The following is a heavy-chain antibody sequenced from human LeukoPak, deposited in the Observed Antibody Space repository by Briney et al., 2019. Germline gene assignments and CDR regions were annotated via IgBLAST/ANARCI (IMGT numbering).Heavy chain of an antibody. D-gene: IGHD1-1*01. CDR2: IWYDGSKE. Sequence: GGSLTLSCAASGFTFNKYGMHWVRQAPGKGLEWVAVIWYDGSKEYYGDSVKGRFTVSRDNSKNTVFLQMNSLRAEDTAMYHCAKDLTRSADTAVQTGVYDFWGQGTMVTVSS. V-gene: IGHV3-33*06. CDR1: GFTFNKYG. J-gene: IGHJ3*01. CDR3: AKDLTRSADTAVQTGVYDF.